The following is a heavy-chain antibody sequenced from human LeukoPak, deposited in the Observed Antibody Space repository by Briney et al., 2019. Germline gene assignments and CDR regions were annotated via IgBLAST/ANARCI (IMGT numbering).Heavy chain of an antibody. Sequence: SETLSLTCTVSGGSISSSSYYWGWIRQPPGKGLEWIGSIYYSGSTYYNPSLKSRVTISVDTSKNQFSLKLSSETAADTAVYYCARDRGSSSEAGVWFDPWGQGTLVTVSS. V-gene: IGHV4-39*07. J-gene: IGHJ5*02. D-gene: IGHD6-13*01. CDR3: ARDRGSSSEAGVWFDP. CDR2: IYYSGST. CDR1: GGSISSSSYY.